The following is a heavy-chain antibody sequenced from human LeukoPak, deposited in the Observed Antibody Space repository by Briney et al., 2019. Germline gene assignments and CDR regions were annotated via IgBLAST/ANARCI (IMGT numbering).Heavy chain of an antibody. J-gene: IGHJ4*02. Sequence: GGSLRLSCAASGFTFSNYAMTWVRQAPGKGLEWVSGISGSGSSTYYADSVKGRFTISRDNSKNTLYLQMNSLRAEDTAVYYCAKVWWQWLVLRSGFDYWGQGTLVTVSS. CDR3: AKVWWQWLVLRSGFDY. CDR1: GFTFSNYA. D-gene: IGHD6-19*01. CDR2: ISGSGSST. V-gene: IGHV3-23*01.